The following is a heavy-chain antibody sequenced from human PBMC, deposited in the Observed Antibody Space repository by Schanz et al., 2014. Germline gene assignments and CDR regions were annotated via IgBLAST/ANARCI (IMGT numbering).Heavy chain of an antibody. Sequence: EVQLVESGGGLVKPGGSLRLSCAASGFTFSDAWMTWVRQAPGKGLEWVGRIKSKTDGGTTDYAAPVKGRFTISRDDSKNTLFLQMISLKTEDTAVYYCTTYCDGGCAIDNWGQGALVTVSS. CDR3: TTYCDGGCAIDN. D-gene: IGHD6-19*01. J-gene: IGHJ4*02. CDR1: GFTFSDAW. CDR2: IKSKTDGGTT. V-gene: IGHV3-15*01.